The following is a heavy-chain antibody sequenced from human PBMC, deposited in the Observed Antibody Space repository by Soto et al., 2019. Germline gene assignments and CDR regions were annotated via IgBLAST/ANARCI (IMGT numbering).Heavy chain of an antibody. V-gene: IGHV2-5*01. CDR3: AHTGYDYVWGSYRRHDY. Sequence: QITLKESGPTLVKPTQTLTLTCTFSGFSLSTSGVGVGWIRQPPGKALEWLALIYWNDDKRYSPSLKSRLTITKDTSKNQMVLTMTNMYPVDTATYYCAHTGYDYVWGSYRRHDYWGQGTLVTVSS. CDR1: GFSLSTSGVG. J-gene: IGHJ4*02. D-gene: IGHD3-16*02. CDR2: IYWNDDK.